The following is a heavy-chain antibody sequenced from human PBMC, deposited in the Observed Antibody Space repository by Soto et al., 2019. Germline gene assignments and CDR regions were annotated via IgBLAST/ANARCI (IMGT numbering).Heavy chain of an antibody. CDR2: INHSGST. Sequence: NPSETLSLTCAVYGGSFSGYYWSWIRQPPGKGLEWIGEINHSGSTNYNPSLKSRVTISVDTSKNQFSLKLSSVTAADTAVYYCARGLRRGYSYGYRYWGQGTLVTVSS. V-gene: IGHV4-34*01. J-gene: IGHJ4*02. CDR3: ARGLRRGYSYGYRY. D-gene: IGHD5-18*01. CDR1: GGSFSGYY.